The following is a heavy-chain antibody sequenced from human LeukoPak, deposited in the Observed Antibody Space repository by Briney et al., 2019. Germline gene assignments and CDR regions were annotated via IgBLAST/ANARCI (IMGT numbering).Heavy chain of an antibody. CDR3: ARRRPGGQYYYGSGSYYNP. Sequence: SETLSLTCAVSGGSISSSNWWSWVRQPPGKGLEWIGEIYHSGSTNYNPSLKSRVTISVDTSKNQFSLKLSSVTAADTAVYYCARRRPGGQYYYGSGSYYNPWGQGTLVTVSS. V-gene: IGHV4-4*02. J-gene: IGHJ5*02. D-gene: IGHD3-10*01. CDR2: IYHSGST. CDR1: GGSISSSNW.